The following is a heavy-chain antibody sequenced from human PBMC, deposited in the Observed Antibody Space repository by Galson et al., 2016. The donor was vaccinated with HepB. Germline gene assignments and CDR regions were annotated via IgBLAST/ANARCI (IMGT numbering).Heavy chain of an antibody. CDR2: INAGNGNT. CDR3: ARDMAPIQLWLRYYHYGMDV. V-gene: IGHV1-3*01. J-gene: IGHJ6*02. D-gene: IGHD5-18*01. CDR1: GYTFTSYA. Sequence: SVKVSCKASGYTFTSYAMHWVRQAPGQRLEWMGWINAGNGNTKYSQKFQGRVTITRDTSASTAYMELSSLRSEDTAVYYCARDMAPIQLWLRYYHYGMDVWGQGTTVTVSS.